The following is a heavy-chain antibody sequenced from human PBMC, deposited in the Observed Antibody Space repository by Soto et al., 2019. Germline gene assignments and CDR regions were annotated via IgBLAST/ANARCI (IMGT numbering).Heavy chain of an antibody. CDR3: VVAYESVDL. CDR1: GFAYSTYA. Sequence: GGSLRLSCSASGFAYSTYAMHWVRQAPGKGLEYVSAISGNGDTTYYADSVKGRFTISRDNSKNTLYLQMSSLRAEDTAVYYCVVAYESVDLWGQGTLVTVSS. D-gene: IGHD3-3*01. CDR2: ISGNGDTT. V-gene: IGHV3-64D*06. J-gene: IGHJ5*02.